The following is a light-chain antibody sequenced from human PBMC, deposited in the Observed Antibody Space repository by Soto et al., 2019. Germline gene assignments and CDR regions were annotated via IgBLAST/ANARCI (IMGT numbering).Light chain of an antibody. CDR1: QNIDTY. Sequence: DLQMTQSPSPLSASVGDRVTITCRTSQNIDTYLNWYQQKPGKAPRLLIYSASSLQSGVPSRFSGSGSGTDFTLTISSLQPDDLATYYCQQTYGTSRTFGQGTKVEMK. V-gene: IGKV1-39*01. CDR2: SAS. CDR3: QQTYGTSRT. J-gene: IGKJ1*01.